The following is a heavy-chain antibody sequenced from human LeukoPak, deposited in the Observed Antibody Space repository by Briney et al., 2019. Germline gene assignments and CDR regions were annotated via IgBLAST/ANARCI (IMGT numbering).Heavy chain of an antibody. CDR3: ARVKPNYYDSSAYGTFDI. D-gene: IGHD3-22*01. J-gene: IGHJ3*02. CDR1: GYTFTSYY. V-gene: IGHV1-46*01. Sequence: ASVKVPCKASGYTFTSYYMHWVRQAPGQGLEWMGIINPSGGSTSYAQKFQGRVTMTRDTSTSTVYMELSSLRSEDTAVYYCARVKPNYYDSSAYGTFDIWGQGTMVTVSS. CDR2: INPSGGST.